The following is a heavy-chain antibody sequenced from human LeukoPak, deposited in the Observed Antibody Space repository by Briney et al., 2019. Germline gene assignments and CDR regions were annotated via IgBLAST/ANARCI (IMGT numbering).Heavy chain of an antibody. Sequence: ASVKVSCKAYGYTFTGYYMNWVRQAPGQGPEGMGWINPNSGGTNYAQKFEGRVTMTRDTSISTAYMELSRLRSDDTAVYYCARREYSYGYHFDYWGQGTLVTVSS. CDR2: INPNSGGT. J-gene: IGHJ4*02. D-gene: IGHD5-18*01. CDR1: GYTFTGYY. V-gene: IGHV1-2*02. CDR3: ARREYSYGYHFDY.